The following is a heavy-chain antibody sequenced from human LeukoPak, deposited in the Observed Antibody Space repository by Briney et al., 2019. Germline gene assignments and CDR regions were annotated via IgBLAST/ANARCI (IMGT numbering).Heavy chain of an antibody. V-gene: IGHV1-69*13. CDR2: IIPIFGTA. J-gene: IGHJ4*02. CDR1: GGTFSSYA. D-gene: IGHD6-13*01. CDR3: ARGYSCSSWTEDY. Sequence: GASVKVSCKASGGTFSSYAISWVRQAPGQGLEWMGGIIPIFGTANYAQKFQGRVTITADESTSTAYMELSSLRSEDTAVYYCARGYSCSSWTEDYWGQGTLVTVSS.